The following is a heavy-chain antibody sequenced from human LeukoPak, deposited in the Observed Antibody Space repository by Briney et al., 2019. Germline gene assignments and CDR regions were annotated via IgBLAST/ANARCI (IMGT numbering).Heavy chain of an antibody. D-gene: IGHD2-15*01. V-gene: IGHV4-31*03. J-gene: IGHJ4*02. CDR2: IYYSGST. Sequence: SETLSLTCTVSGGSISSGGYYWSWIRQHPGKGLEWIGYIYYSGSTYYNPSLKGRVTISVDTSKNQFSLKLSSVTAADTAVYYCARVGRGGYCSGGSCYSDYWGQGTLVTVSS. CDR1: GGSISSGGYY. CDR3: ARVGRGGYCSGGSCYSDY.